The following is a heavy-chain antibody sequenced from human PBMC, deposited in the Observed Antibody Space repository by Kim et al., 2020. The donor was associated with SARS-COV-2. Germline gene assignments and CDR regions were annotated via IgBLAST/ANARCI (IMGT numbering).Heavy chain of an antibody. CDR3: VRDHGEKARDCFDP. CDR2: ITPDSGDR. CDR1: GYTFSTFG. J-gene: IGHJ5*02. Sequence: ASVKVSCKTSGYTFSTFGISWVRQAPGQGPEWIGWITPDSGDRNYAQKFEGRATMTTDSSTTTAYMELRSLTSDDTAVYYCVRDHGEKARDCFDPWGQGTLVTVSS. D-gene: IGHD2-21*01. V-gene: IGHV1-18*01.